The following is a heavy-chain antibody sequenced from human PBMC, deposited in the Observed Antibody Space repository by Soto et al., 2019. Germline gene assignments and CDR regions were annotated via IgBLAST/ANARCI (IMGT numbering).Heavy chain of an antibody. CDR2: ITGDGSDS. Sequence: EVQLVESGGGLVQPGGSLRLSCAASGFTFTTYWMYWVSQAPGEGLVWVARITGDGSDSTYADSVKVRFTISRENAKNTLYLQMNSLRAEDTALYYCGRGGRGGHYYVEYWGQGTLVTVSS. V-gene: IGHV3-74*01. D-gene: IGHD3-10*02. CDR1: GFTFTTYW. CDR3: GRGGRGGHYYVEY. J-gene: IGHJ4*02.